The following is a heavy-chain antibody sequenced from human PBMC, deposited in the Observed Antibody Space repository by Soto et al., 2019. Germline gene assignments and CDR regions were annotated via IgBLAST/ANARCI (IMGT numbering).Heavy chain of an antibody. V-gene: IGHV3-23*01. J-gene: IGHJ6*02. CDR3: AKGGYGAYYDFWSGYSNSYYYYYYGMDV. CDR2: ISGSGGST. D-gene: IGHD3-3*01. Sequence: GGPLRLSCAASGFTFSSYAMSWVRQAPGKGLEWVSAISGSGGSTYYADSVKGRFTISRDNSKNTLYLQMNSLRAEDTAVYYCAKGGYGAYYDFWSGYSNSYYYYYYGMDVWGQGTTVTVSS. CDR1: GFTFSSYA.